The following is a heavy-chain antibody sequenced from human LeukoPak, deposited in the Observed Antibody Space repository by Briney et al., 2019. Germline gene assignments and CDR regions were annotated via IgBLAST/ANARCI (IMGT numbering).Heavy chain of an antibody. CDR1: GFTFSSYG. Sequence: GGSLRLSCAASGFTFSSYGMHWVRQAPGKGLEWVAFIRYDGSNKYYADSVKGRFTISRDNSKNTLYLQMNSLRAEDTAVYYCAKDRLGYSPSYYFDYWGQGTLVTVSS. CDR3: AKDRLGYSPSYYFDY. CDR2: IRYDGSNK. D-gene: IGHD5-18*01. V-gene: IGHV3-30*02. J-gene: IGHJ4*02.